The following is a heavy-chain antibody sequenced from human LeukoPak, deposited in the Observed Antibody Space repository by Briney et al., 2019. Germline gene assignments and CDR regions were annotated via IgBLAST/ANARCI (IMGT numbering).Heavy chain of an antibody. CDR1: GGSISSYY. D-gene: IGHD2-15*01. CDR2: IYYSGST. CDR3: ARGLYCSGGSCYSGLGW. V-gene: IGHV4-59*01. J-gene: IGHJ4*02. Sequence: PSETLSLTCTVSGGSISSYYWSWIRQPPGKGLEWIGYIYYSGSTNYNPSLKSRVTISVDTSKNQFSLKLSSVTAVDTAVYYCARGLYCSGGSCYSGLGWWGQGTLVTVSS.